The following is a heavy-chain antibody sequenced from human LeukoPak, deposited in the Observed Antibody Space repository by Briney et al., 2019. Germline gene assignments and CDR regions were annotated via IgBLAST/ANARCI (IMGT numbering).Heavy chain of an antibody. CDR2: IYSSGST. CDR3: ARRDDDSGWYYFDY. V-gene: IGHV4-59*08. D-gene: IGHD6-19*01. J-gene: IGHJ4*02. CDR1: GGSISSYY. Sequence: SETLSLTCTVSGGSISSYYWSWIRQPPGKGLEWIGYIYSSGSTNYNPSLKSRVTISVDTSKNQFSLNLSSVTAADTAVYYCARRDDDSGWYYFDYWGQGTLVTVSS.